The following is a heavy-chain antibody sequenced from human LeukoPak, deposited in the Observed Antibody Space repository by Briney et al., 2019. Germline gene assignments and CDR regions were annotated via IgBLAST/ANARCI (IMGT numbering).Heavy chain of an antibody. CDR1: GFTFSSYG. V-gene: IGHV3-33*01. Sequence: GGSLRLSCAASGFTFSSYGMHWVRQAPGKGLEWVAVIWYDGSNKYYADSVEGRFTIPRDNSKNTLYLQMNSLRAEDTAVYYCARRMAARNSALDYWGQGTLVTVSS. CDR3: ARRMAARNSALDY. D-gene: IGHD6-6*01. CDR2: IWYDGSNK. J-gene: IGHJ4*02.